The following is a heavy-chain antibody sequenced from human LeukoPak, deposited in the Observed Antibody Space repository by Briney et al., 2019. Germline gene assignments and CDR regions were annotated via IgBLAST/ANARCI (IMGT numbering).Heavy chain of an antibody. J-gene: IGHJ6*04. CDR2: INTNTGNP. D-gene: IGHD5-12*01. CDR3: ARGAASGYMDV. Sequence: ASVRVSCKASGYIFSNYGITWVRQAPGQGLEWMGWINTNTGNPTYAQGFTGRFVFSLDPSVSTTYLQISSLKAEDTAVYYCARGAASGYMDVWGKGTTVTVSS. CDR1: GYIFSNYG. V-gene: IGHV7-4-1*02.